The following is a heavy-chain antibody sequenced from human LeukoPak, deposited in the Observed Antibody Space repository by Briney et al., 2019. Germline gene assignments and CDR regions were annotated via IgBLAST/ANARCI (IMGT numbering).Heavy chain of an antibody. CDR1: GFTSSSYA. J-gene: IGHJ5*02. CDR2: ISYEGGTQ. V-gene: IGHV3-30*04. Sequence: PGGSLRLSCAASGFTSSSYAMHWVRQAPGKGLEWVAVISYEGGTQHYADSVKGRFIISRDNPRNTLYLQMNILRTEDTAVYYCAKEGTPQVSTWYDLWGQGTQVIVSS. CDR3: AKEGTPQVSTWYDL. D-gene: IGHD3-10*01.